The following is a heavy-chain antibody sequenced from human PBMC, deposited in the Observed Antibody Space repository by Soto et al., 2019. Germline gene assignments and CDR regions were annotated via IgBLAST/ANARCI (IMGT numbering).Heavy chain of an antibody. CDR3: ARGGIVLIAGDWYFDL. J-gene: IGHJ2*01. V-gene: IGHV3-30-3*01. CDR2: ISYDGSNK. D-gene: IGHD2-8*01. Sequence: QVQLVESGGGVVQPGRSLRLSCAASGFTFSSYAMHWVRQAPGKGLEWVAVISYDGSNKYYADSVKGRFTISRDNSKNRLCLQMNSLRAEDTAVYYCARGGIVLIAGDWYFDLWGRGTLVTVSS. CDR1: GFTFSSYA.